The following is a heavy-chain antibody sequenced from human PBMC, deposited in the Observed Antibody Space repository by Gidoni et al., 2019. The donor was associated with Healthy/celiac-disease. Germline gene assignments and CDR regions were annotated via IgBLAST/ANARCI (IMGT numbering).Heavy chain of an antibody. CDR2: IYYSGST. V-gene: IGHV4-30-4*01. D-gene: IGHD5-12*01. CDR3: AREPGLAGYDRSYYYYGMDV. Sequence: IYYSGSTYYNPSLKSRVTISVDTSKNQFSLKLSSVTAADTAVYYCAREPGLAGYDRSYYYYGMDVWGQGTTVTVSS. J-gene: IGHJ6*02.